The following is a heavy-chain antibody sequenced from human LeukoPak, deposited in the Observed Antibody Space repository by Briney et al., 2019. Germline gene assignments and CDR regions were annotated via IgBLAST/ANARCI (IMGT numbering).Heavy chain of an antibody. CDR2: IYTSGST. CDR1: GGSISSYY. V-gene: IGHV4-4*07. J-gene: IGHJ6*02. D-gene: IGHD3-10*01. Sequence: SETLSLTCTVSGGSISSYYWSWIRQPAVKGLEWIGRIYTSGSTNYNPSLKSRVTISVDTSKNQFSLKLSSVTAADTAVYYCARGGPYYYGSGSYWYYYYGMDVWGQGTTVTVSS. CDR3: ARGGPYYYGSGSYWYYYYGMDV.